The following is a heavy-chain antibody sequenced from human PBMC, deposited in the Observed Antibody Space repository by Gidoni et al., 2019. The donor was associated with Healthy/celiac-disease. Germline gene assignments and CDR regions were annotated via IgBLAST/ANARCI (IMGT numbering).Heavy chain of an antibody. Sequence: QVQLVESGGGVVQPGRSLRLSCAASGFTFSSYGMHWVRQAPGKGLEWVAVISYDGSNKYYADSVKGRFTISRDNSKNTLYLQMNSLRAEDTAVYYCACTMVRGVGFDYWGQGTLVTVSS. D-gene: IGHD3-10*01. J-gene: IGHJ4*02. CDR2: ISYDGSNK. CDR3: ACTMVRGVGFDY. V-gene: IGHV3-30*03. CDR1: GFTFSSYG.